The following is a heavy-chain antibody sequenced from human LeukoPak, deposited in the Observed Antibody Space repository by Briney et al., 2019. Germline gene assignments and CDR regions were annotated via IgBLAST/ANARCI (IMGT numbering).Heavy chain of an antibody. CDR2: ISSSGRTI. V-gene: IGHV3-48*04. Sequence: PGGSLRLSCAASGFTFSSYWMSWVRQAPGKGLEWVSYISSSGRTIYYADSVKGRFTISRDSARNSLDLQMNSLRVEDTAVYYCARRAIAEGFDYWGQGTLVTVSS. CDR3: ARRAIAEGFDY. J-gene: IGHJ4*02. CDR1: GFTFSSYW. D-gene: IGHD6-13*01.